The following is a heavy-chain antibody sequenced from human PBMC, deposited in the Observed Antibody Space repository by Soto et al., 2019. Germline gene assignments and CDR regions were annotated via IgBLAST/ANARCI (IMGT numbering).Heavy chain of an antibody. CDR2: IYYSGST. V-gene: IGHV4-61*01. J-gene: IGHJ6*02. CDR1: GGSVSSGSYY. Sequence: SETLSLTCTVSGGSVSSGSYYWSWIRQPPGKGLEWIGYIYYSGSTNYNPSLKSRVTISVDTSKNQFSLKLSSVTAADTAVYYCARVYCGGGSCYSVYYYYGMDVWGQGTTVTVSS. CDR3: ARVYCGGGSCYSVYYYYGMDV. D-gene: IGHD2-15*01.